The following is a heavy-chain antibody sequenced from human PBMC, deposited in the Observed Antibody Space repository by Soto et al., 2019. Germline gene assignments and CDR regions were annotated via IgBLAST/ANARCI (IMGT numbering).Heavy chain of an antibody. CDR2: IKSKTDGGTT. D-gene: IGHD2-15*01. CDR1: GFTFSNAW. J-gene: IGHJ6*02. Sequence: GGSLRLSCAASGFTFSNAWMNWVRQAPGKGLEWVGRIKSKTDGGTTDYAAPVKGRFTISRDDSKNTLYLQMNSLKTEDTAVYYCTTDDDCSGGSCYSRGYYYYYYGMDVWGQGTTVTVSS. CDR3: TTDDDCSGGSCYSRGYYYYYYGMDV. V-gene: IGHV3-15*07.